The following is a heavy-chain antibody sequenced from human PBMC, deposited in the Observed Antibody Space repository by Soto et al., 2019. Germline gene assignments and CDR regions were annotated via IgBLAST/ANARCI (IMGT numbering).Heavy chain of an antibody. D-gene: IGHD2-21*02. V-gene: IGHV4-59*08. CDR3: ARHSPYCGGDCLDY. J-gene: IGHJ4*02. CDR2: IYYSGST. Sequence: QVQLQESGPGLVKPSETPSLTCTVSGGSISSYYWSWIRQPPGKGLEWIGYIYYSGSTNYNPSLKSRVTISVDTSKNQFSLKLSSVTAADTAVYYCARHSPYCGGDCLDYWGQGTLVTVSS. CDR1: GGSISSYY.